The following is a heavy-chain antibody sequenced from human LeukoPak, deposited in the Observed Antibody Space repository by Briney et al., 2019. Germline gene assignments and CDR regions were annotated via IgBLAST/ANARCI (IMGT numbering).Heavy chain of an antibody. D-gene: IGHD6-13*01. J-gene: IGHJ6*03. CDR2: FNYIGSS. Sequence: SETLSLTCSVSGGSIGSSTYYWGWTRQSPGKGLEWIGSFNYIGSSYYNPSLKSRVTISVDTSKNQFSLNLRSVTARDTAVYYCARDTRGTIAAAAYYYYYTDVWGKGTTVTVSS. V-gene: IGHV4-39*07. CDR1: GGSIGSSTYY. CDR3: ARDTRGTIAAAAYYYYYTDV.